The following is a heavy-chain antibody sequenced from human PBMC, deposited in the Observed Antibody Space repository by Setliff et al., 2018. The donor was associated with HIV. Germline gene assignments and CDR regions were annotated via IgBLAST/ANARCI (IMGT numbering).Heavy chain of an antibody. V-gene: IGHV1-46*01. CDR2: INPSGGST. Sequence: RASVKVSCKASGYTFTSYYMHWVRQAPGQGLEWMGIINPSGGSTSYAQNLQGRVTMTTDTSTSTAYMELRSLRFDDTAVYYCARDVEHMMDVWGQGTTVTVSS. J-gene: IGHJ6*02. CDR1: GYTFTSYY. CDR3: ARDVEHMMDV.